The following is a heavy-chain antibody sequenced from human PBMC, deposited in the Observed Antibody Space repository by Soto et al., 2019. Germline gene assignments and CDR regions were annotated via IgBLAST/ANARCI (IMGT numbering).Heavy chain of an antibody. CDR2: ISSNSAYI. Sequence: EVHLVESGGGLVKPGGSLRLSCAASGFTFRSFTMNWVRQAPGKGLEWVSTISSNSAYIYYTDALRGRFTISSDNAKNSLHLQMNSLRAENTAVYYCTRDAARDSSARGWFDPWGPGTLVTVSS. CDR1: GFTFRSFT. D-gene: IGHD6-13*01. V-gene: IGHV3-21*01. CDR3: TRDAARDSSARGWFDP. J-gene: IGHJ5*02.